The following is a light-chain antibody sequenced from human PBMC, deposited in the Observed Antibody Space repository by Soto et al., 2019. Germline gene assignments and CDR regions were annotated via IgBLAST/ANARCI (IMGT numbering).Light chain of an antibody. Sequence: EIVMTQSPATLSVSPGERATLSCRASQTISSNLAWYQQKPGQAPRLLIHGASTRATGVPARFSGSGSGTELTLTISSLQSEDLAVYYCQQYHNWPPQYTFGQGPKLQIK. CDR2: GAS. V-gene: IGKV3-15*01. CDR1: QTISSN. CDR3: QQYHNWPPQYT. J-gene: IGKJ2*01.